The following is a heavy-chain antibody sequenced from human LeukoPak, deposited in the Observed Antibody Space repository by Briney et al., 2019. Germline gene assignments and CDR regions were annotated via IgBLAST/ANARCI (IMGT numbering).Heavy chain of an antibody. V-gene: IGHV3-7*01. CDR2: INQDGGEK. J-gene: IGHJ3*02. D-gene: IGHD2-15*01. CDR1: GFTFSSSW. Sequence: GGSLRLSCAASGFTFSSSWMTWARQAPGKGLEWVANINQDGGEKHYVDSVKGRFTISRDNAKNSLYLQMNSLRAEDTAVYYCAREPGVGYAFDIWGKGTTVTVSS. CDR3: AREPGVGYAFDI.